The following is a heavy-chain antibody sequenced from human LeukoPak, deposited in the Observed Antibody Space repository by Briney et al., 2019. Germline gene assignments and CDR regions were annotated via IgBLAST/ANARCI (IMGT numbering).Heavy chain of an antibody. CDR2: ISYDGSNK. CDR1: GFTFSGYG. CDR3: AKDRAAAPFDP. V-gene: IGHV3-30*18. J-gene: IGHJ5*02. D-gene: IGHD2-15*01. Sequence: GGSLRLSCAAYGFTFSGYGMHWVRQAPGKGLEWVAVISYDGSNKYYADSVKGRFTISRDNSKNTLYLQMNSLRAEDTAVYYCAKDRAAAPFDPWGQGTLVTVSS.